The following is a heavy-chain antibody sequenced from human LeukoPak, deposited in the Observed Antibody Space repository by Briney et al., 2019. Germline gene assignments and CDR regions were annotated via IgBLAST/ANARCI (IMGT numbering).Heavy chain of an antibody. D-gene: IGHD6-6*01. Sequence: GGSLRLSCAASGFTVTSNYMSWVRQAPGKGLEWVSVIYSGGSTYYADSVKGRCTIPTDNSKNTLYLQMNSLRGEDTAVYYCAGASARQDYYYYFHMDVWGKGTTVTVSS. V-gene: IGHV3-66*02. CDR3: AGASARQDYYYYFHMDV. CDR2: IYSGGST. J-gene: IGHJ6*03. CDR1: GFTVTSNY.